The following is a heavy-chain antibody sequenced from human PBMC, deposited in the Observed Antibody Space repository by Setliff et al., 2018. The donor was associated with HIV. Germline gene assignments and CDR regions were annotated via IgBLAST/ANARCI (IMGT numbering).Heavy chain of an antibody. CDR2: IHASGRT. J-gene: IGHJ5*02. D-gene: IGHD1-1*01. Sequence: SETLSLTCAVSSESIVSYYWNWIRQPPGRGLEWIGYIHASGRTKYNPSLKSRLTILVDTSKKQFSLRLTSVTAADTAVYYCSRAAYDAVDWLDPWGQGTLVTVSS. V-gene: IGHV4-4*08. CDR1: SESIVSYY. CDR3: SRAAYDAVDWLDP.